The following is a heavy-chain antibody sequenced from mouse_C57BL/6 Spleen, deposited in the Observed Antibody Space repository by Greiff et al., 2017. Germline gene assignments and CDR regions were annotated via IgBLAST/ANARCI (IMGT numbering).Heavy chain of an antibody. CDR1: GYTFTDYY. D-gene: IGHD1-1*01. CDR2: IYPGSGNT. CDR3: ARETLNYGSSLWYFDV. Sequence: QVQLQQSGAELVRPGASVKLSCKASGYTFTDYYINWVKQRPGQGLEWIARIYPGSGNTYYNEKFKGKATLTAEKSSSTAYMQLSSLTSEDSAVYFCARETLNYGSSLWYFDVWGTGTTVTVSS. V-gene: IGHV1-76*01. J-gene: IGHJ1*03.